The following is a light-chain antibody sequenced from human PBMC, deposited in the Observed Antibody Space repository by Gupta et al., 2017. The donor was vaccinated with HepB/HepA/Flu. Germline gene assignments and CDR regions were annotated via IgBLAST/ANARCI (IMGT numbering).Light chain of an antibody. Sequence: QSALTQPASVSGPLGQSTPTSCTGTSSDVGGYNYVSWYQQHPAKAPKLMIYDVSNRPSGVSNRFSGSKSGNTASLTISGLQDEDEADYYCSSYTGSSTLVVFGGGTKLTVL. V-gene: IGLV2-14*03. CDR1: SSDVGGYNY. J-gene: IGLJ2*01. CDR3: SSYTGSSTLVV. CDR2: DVS.